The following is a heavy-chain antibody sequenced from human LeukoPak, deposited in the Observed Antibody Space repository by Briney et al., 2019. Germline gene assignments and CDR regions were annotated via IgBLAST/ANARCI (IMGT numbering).Heavy chain of an antibody. Sequence: GGSLRLSCAASGFTFSSYWMSWVRQAPGKGLEWVANIKQDGSEKYYVDSVKGRFTISRDNAKNSLYLQMNSLRAEDTAVYYCARNGRGYYGSGSYYNPYYFDCWGQGTLVTVSS. V-gene: IGHV3-7*01. CDR2: IKQDGSEK. CDR3: ARNGRGYYGSGSYYNPYYFDC. J-gene: IGHJ4*02. D-gene: IGHD3-10*01. CDR1: GFTFSSYW.